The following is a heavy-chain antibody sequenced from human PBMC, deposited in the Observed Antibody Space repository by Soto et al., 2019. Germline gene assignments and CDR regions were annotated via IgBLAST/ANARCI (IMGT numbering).Heavy chain of an antibody. CDR1: GYTFTGYY. D-gene: IGHD3-22*01. Sequence: VASVKVSCKASGYTFTGYYMHWVRQAPGQGLEWMGWINPNSGGTNYAQKFQGRVTMTRDTSISTAYMELSRLRSDDTAVYYCARDTGDSSGYYYFDYWGQGTLVTVSS. CDR2: INPNSGGT. V-gene: IGHV1-2*02. J-gene: IGHJ4*02. CDR3: ARDTGDSSGYYYFDY.